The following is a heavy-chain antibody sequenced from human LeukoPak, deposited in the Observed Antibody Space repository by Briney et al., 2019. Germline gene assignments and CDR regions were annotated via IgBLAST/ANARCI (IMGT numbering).Heavy chain of an antibody. J-gene: IGHJ3*02. CDR1: GFTFSRYW. CDR3: ASQHCSSTTCYTDAFDI. V-gene: IGHV3-7*01. D-gene: IGHD2-2*02. Sequence: GGSLRLSCAASGFTFSRYWMSWVRQTPGKGLEWVANIKQDGNEKYYVDSVKGQFAISRDNAKNSLYLQMNSLRAEDTAVYYCASQHCSSTTCYTDAFDIWGQGTMVTVSS. CDR2: IKQDGNEK.